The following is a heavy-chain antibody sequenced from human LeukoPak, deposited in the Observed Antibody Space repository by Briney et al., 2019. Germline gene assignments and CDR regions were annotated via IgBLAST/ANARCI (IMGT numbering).Heavy chain of an antibody. CDR3: ASWGIGSYHAGEYNFDY. Sequence: ASVKVSCKASGYTFTSYAMNWVRQAPGQGLEWMGWINTNTGNPTYAQGFTGRFVFSLGTSVSTAYLQISSLKAEDTAVYYCASWGIGSYHAGEYNFDYWGQGTLVTVSS. CDR1: GYTFTSYA. J-gene: IGHJ4*02. V-gene: IGHV7-4-1*02. CDR2: INTNTGNP. D-gene: IGHD1-26*01.